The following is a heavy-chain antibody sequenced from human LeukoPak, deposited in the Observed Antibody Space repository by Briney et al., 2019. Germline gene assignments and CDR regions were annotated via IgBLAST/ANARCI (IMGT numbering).Heavy chain of an antibody. V-gene: IGHV3-49*04. CDR1: GFRFSIYT. CDR2: IRNKAYGGTA. D-gene: IGHD3-9*01. Sequence: GGALRLSCAASGFRFSIYTMSWVRQAPGKGLEWVGFIRNKAYGGTAEYAASVKGRFTISGDDSKTIAYLQMNSLKTEDTAVYYCTREKRYFDWFQADYWGQGTLVTVSS. CDR3: TREKRYFDWFQADY. J-gene: IGHJ4*02.